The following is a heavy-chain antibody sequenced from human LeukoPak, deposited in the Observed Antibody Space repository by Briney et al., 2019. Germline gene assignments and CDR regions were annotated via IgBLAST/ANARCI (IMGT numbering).Heavy chain of an antibody. V-gene: IGHV3-21*01. CDR2: ISSSSSYI. D-gene: IGHD6-19*01. CDR1: GFTFSSYS. Sequence: GGSLRLSCAASGFTFSSYSMNWVRQAPGKGLEWVSPISSSSSYIYYADSVKGRFTISRDNAKNSLYLQMNSLRAEDTAVYYCARGCGWYYYFDYWGQGTLVTVSS. J-gene: IGHJ4*02. CDR3: ARGCGWYYYFDY.